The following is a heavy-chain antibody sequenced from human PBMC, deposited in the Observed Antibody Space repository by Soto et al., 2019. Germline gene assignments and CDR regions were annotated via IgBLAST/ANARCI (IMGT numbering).Heavy chain of an antibody. V-gene: IGHV4-59*01. CDR3: AREDKAMQATDY. J-gene: IGHJ4*02. Sequence: PSETLSLTCTFSGGSISIYYWSWIRQPPGKGLEWIGYIYYSGSTNYNPSLKSRVTISVDTSKNQFSLKLSSVTAADTAVYYCAREDKAMQATDYWGQGTMVTVSS. D-gene: IGHD5-18*01. CDR1: GGSISIYY. CDR2: IYYSGST.